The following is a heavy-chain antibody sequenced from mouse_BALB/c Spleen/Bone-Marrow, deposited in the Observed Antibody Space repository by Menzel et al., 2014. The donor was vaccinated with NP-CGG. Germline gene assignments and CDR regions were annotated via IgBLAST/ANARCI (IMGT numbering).Heavy chain of an antibody. CDR2: IYPGNGDT. CDR1: GYTFTRYW. CDR3: TNYFGSSDAMDY. D-gene: IGHD1-1*01. V-gene: IGHV1-5*01. J-gene: IGHJ4*01. Sequence: VQLQQSGTVLARPGASVKVSCKASGYTFTRYWMHWVKQRPGQGLEWIGAIYPGNGDTTYNQHFKDKAKLTAVTSTNTAYMEVGSLTNEDSAVYYRTNYFGSSDAMDYWGRGTSVTVSS.